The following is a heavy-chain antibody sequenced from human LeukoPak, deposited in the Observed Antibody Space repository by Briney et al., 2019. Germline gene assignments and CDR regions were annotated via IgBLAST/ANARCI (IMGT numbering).Heavy chain of an antibody. D-gene: IGHD4-23*01. CDR2: ISSSSNYR. CDR1: GFTFSSYT. CDR3: AKRSDYGSNGNYFDS. Sequence: GGSLRLSCAASGFTFSSYTMNWVRQAPGKGLEWVSSISSSSNYRYYADSVKGRFTISRDNAKNSLYLQMKSLRAEDTALYYCAKRSDYGSNGNYFDSWGQGTPVTVSS. J-gene: IGHJ4*02. V-gene: IGHV3-21*04.